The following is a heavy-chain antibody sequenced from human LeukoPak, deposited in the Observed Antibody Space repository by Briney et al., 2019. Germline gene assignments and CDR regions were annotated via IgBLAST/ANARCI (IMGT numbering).Heavy chain of an antibody. V-gene: IGHV1-2*04. J-gene: IGHJ4*02. CDR3: ARCSGGSYYDFDY. CDR1: GYTFTGYY. D-gene: IGHD1-26*01. CDR2: INPNSGGT. Sequence: ASVKVSCKASGYTFTGYYMHWVRQAPGQGLEWMGWINPNSGGTNYAQKFQGWVTMTRDTSISTAYMELSRLRSDDTAVYYCARCSGGSYYDFDYWGQGTLVTVSS.